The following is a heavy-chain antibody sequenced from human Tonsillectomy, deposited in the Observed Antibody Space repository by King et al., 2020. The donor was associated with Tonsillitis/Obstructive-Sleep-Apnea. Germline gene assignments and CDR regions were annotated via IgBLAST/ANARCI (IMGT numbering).Heavy chain of an antibody. Sequence: VQLVQSGAEVKKPGASVKVSCKASGYTFTSYGFTWVRQAPGQGLEWMGWISPYNGYTNYEQKFQGRVTMTTDTSTSTAYMELRSLRSDDTAVYYCAREFHSLSGGGNWFDPWGQGTLVTVSS. D-gene: IGHD5-12*01. V-gene: IGHV1-18*01. CDR1: GYTFTSYG. CDR3: AREFHSLSGGGNWFDP. J-gene: IGHJ5*02. CDR2: ISPYNGYT.